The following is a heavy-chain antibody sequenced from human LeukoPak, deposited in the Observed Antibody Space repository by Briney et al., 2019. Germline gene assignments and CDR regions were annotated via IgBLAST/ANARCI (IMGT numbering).Heavy chain of an antibody. Sequence: GASVKVSCKASGYIFSSYDVSWVRLAPGQGLEWMGRISAYNGNTNYAEKFQGRVTLTRDTSASTAYMVVWSLRSDDTAVYYCARGLVPTTVSGDYWGQGTLVTVSS. D-gene: IGHD3-10*01. J-gene: IGHJ4*02. CDR3: ARGLVPTTVSGDY. CDR1: GYIFSSYD. V-gene: IGHV1-18*01. CDR2: ISAYNGNT.